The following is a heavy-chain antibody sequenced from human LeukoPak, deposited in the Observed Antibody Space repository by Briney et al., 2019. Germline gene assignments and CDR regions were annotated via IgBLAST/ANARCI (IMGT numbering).Heavy chain of an antibody. J-gene: IGHJ4*02. CDR3: ARHPISDIVVVPASYFDY. D-gene: IGHD2-2*01. Sequence: SETLSLTCTVSGGSISSSSYYWGWIRQPPGKGLEWIGSIYYSGSTYYNPSLKSRVTISVDTSKNQFSLKLSSVTAADTAVYYCARHPISDIVVVPASYFDYWGQGTLVTVSS. CDR2: IYYSGST. CDR1: GGSISSSSYY. V-gene: IGHV4-39*01.